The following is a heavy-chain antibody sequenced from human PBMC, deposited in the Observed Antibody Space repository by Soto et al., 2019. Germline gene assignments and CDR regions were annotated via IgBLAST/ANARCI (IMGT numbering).Heavy chain of an antibody. V-gene: IGHV3-33*01. D-gene: IGHD6-6*01. CDR1: GFTFSSYG. J-gene: IGHJ6*03. Sequence: QVQLVESGGGVVQPGRSLRLSCAASGFTFSSYGMHWVRQAPGKGLEWVAVIWYDGSNKYYADSVKGRFTISRDNSKDTLYLQMNSLRAEDTAVYYCARYSSSGPPGYYYYYMHVWGKETTVTVSS. CDR3: ARYSSSGPPGYYYYYMHV. CDR2: IWYDGSNK.